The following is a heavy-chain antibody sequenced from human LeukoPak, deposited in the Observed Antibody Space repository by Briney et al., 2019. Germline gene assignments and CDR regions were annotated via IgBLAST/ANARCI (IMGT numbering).Heavy chain of an antibody. CDR2: IIPIFGTA. J-gene: IGHJ4*02. D-gene: IGHD6-19*01. Sequence: SVKVSCKASGGTFSSYAISWVRQAPGQGLEWMGGIIPIFGTANYAQKFQGRVTITADESTSTAYVELSSLRSEDTAVYYCATFLSSGWLFDYWGQGTLVTVSS. CDR1: GGTFSSYA. CDR3: ATFLSSGWLFDY. V-gene: IGHV1-69*13.